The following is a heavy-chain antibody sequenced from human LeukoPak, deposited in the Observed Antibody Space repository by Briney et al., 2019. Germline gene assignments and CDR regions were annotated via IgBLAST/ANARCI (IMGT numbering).Heavy chain of an antibody. Sequence: ASVKVSCKASGYTFTGYYMHWVRQAPGQGLEWMGWINPNSGGTNYAQKFQGRVTMTRDTSISTAYMELSRLRSDDTAVYYCARDYDRADSNWFDPWGQGTLVTVSS. CDR3: ARDYDRADSNWFDP. V-gene: IGHV1-2*02. J-gene: IGHJ5*02. D-gene: IGHD1-14*01. CDR1: GYTFTGYY. CDR2: INPNSGGT.